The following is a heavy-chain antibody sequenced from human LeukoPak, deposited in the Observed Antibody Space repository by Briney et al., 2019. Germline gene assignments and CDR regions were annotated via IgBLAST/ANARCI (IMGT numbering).Heavy chain of an antibody. D-gene: IGHD3-9*01. CDR2: MNPNSGNT. Sequence: GASVKVSCKASGYTFTSYDINWGRQATGQGLEWMGWMNPNSGNTGYAQKFQGRGTMTRNTSISTAYMELRSLRSADTAVYYCERAPLFYFDWLLDGYYSYGMDVWGQGTTVTVSS. CDR1: GYTFTSYD. CDR3: ERAPLFYFDWLLDGYYSYGMDV. J-gene: IGHJ6*02. V-gene: IGHV1-8*01.